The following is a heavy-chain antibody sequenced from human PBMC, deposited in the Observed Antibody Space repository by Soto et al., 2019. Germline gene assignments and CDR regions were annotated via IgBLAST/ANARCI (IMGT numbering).Heavy chain of an antibody. CDR3: AKERMEQYQLLPFFDY. J-gene: IGHJ4*02. V-gene: IGHV3-30*18. CDR2: ISYDGSNE. D-gene: IGHD2-2*01. Sequence: GGSLRLSCAASGFTFSSHGMHWLRQAPGKGLEWVTVISYDGSNEYYADSVKGRFTISRDNSKNMLYLQMNSLRVEDTAVYYCAKERMEQYQLLPFFDYWGQGTLVT. CDR1: GFTFSSHG.